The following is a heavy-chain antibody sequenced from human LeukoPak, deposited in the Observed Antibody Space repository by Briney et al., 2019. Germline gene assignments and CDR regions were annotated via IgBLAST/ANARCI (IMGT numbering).Heavy chain of an antibody. CDR3: ARGGGSYGWFDP. D-gene: IGHD3-16*01. J-gene: IGHJ5*02. V-gene: IGHV3-74*01. Sequence: GGSLRLSCAASGFNFSNYWMHWVRLGPGKGLVLVSRIDSYGSRRNYSDSVKGRFTISRDSAKNTLYLQMNSLRAEDTAVYYCARGGGSYGWFDPWGQGTLVTVSS. CDR1: GFNFSNYW. CDR2: IDSYGSRR.